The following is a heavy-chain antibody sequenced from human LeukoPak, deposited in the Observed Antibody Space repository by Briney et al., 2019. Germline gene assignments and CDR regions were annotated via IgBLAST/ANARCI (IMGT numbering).Heavy chain of an antibody. Sequence: PGGSLRLSCAASGFTFSSYWMHWVRQAPGKGLVWVSRINSDGSSTSYADSVKGRFAISRGNAKNTLYLQMNSLRAEDTAVYYCARVYDFWSGIIDYWGQGTLVTVSS. CDR1: GFTFSSYW. CDR3: ARVYDFWSGIIDY. D-gene: IGHD3-3*01. V-gene: IGHV3-74*01. J-gene: IGHJ4*02. CDR2: INSDGSST.